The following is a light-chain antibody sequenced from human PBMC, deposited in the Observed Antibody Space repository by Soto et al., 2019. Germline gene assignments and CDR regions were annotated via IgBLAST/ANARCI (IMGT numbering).Light chain of an antibody. V-gene: IGKV3-20*01. CDR2: GAS. J-gene: IGKJ1*01. Sequence: EIVLTQSPATLSLSPGERATLSCRASQSVSSYLAWYQQKPGQAPRLLIYGASSRATGIPDRFSGSGSGTDFTLTISRLEPEDFAVYYCHQYDSWTFGQGTKVDI. CDR1: QSVSSY. CDR3: HQYDSWT.